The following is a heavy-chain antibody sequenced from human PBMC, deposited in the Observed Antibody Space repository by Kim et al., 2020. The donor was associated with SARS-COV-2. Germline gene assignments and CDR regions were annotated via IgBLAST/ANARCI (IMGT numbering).Heavy chain of an antibody. CDR1: GGSISSYY. CDR3: ARVVGITGTGWFDP. Sequence: SETLSLTCTVSGGSISSYYWSWIRQPPGKGLEWIGYIYYSGSTNYNPSLKSRVTISVDTSKNQFSLKLSSVTAADTAVYYCARVVGITGTGWFDPWGQGTLVTVSS. J-gene: IGHJ5*02. CDR2: IYYSGST. V-gene: IGHV4-59*13. D-gene: IGHD1-20*01.